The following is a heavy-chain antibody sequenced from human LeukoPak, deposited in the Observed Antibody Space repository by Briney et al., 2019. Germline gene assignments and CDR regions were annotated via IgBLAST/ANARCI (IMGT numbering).Heavy chain of an antibody. CDR3: ARVGRDGYNYYYYYGMDV. Sequence: GGSLRLSCAASGFTVSSNYMSWVRQAPGKGLEWVSVIYSGGSTYYADSVKGRFTISRDNSKNTLYLQMNSLRAEDTAVYYCARVGRDGYNYYYYYGMDVWGQGTTVTVSS. D-gene: IGHD5-24*01. J-gene: IGHJ6*02. CDR2: IYSGGST. CDR1: GFTVSSNY. V-gene: IGHV3-66*01.